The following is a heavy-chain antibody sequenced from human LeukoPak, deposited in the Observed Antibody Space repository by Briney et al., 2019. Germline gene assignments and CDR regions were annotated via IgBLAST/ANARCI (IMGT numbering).Heavy chain of an antibody. CDR2: IYYSGST. V-gene: IGHV4-39*01. Sequence: SETLSLTCTVSSGSISSSSYYWGWIRQPPGKGLEWIGSIYYSGSTYYNPSLKSRVTISVDTFKNQFSLKLSSVTAADTAVYYCARRAVAGTQEYDYWGQGTLVTVSS. CDR1: SGSISSSSYY. J-gene: IGHJ4*02. D-gene: IGHD6-19*01. CDR3: ARRAVAGTQEYDY.